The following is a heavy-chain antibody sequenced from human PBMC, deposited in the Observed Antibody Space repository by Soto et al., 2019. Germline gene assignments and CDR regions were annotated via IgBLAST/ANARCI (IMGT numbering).Heavy chain of an antibody. V-gene: IGHV1-18*01. CDR3: ARIGYCISTSCYGVNWFDP. CDR1: GYTFTSYG. Sequence: ASVKVSCKASGYTFTSYGISWVRQAPGQGLEWMGWISAYNGNTNYAQKLQGRVTMTTDTSTSTAYMELRSLRSDDTAVYYCARIGYCISTSCYGVNWFDPWGQGTLVTVS. CDR2: ISAYNGNT. D-gene: IGHD2-2*01. J-gene: IGHJ5*02.